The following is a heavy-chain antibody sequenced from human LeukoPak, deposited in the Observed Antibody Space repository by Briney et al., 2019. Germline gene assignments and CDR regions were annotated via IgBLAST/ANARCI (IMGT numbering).Heavy chain of an antibody. V-gene: IGHV3-49*04. CDR2: IRSKAYGGTT. D-gene: IGHD3-22*01. CDR3: TRVGSGYLFDY. Sequence: GGSLRLSCTPAGFTFGDYAIRWVRQAPGKGREWVCFIRSKAYGGTTEYAASVKGRFTISRDDSKSIAYLQMNSLKTEDTAVYYCTRVGSGYLFDYWGQGTLVTVSS. CDR1: GFTFGDYA. J-gene: IGHJ4*02.